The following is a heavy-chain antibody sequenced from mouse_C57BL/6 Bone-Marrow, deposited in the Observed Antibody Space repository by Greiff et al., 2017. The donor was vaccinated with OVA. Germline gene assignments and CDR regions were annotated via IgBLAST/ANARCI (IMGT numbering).Heavy chain of an antibody. CDR1: GFTFRRYT. CDR3: ARHRDSSGYPAWFAY. Sequence: EVQLVASGGGLVTPGCSLKLSCAASGFTFRRYTLSWFRHTPVPCLALVATISGGGGNTYSPDSVKGRFTISRENAKNTLYLQMSSLRSEDTALYYCARHRDSSGYPAWFAYWGQGTLVTVSA. D-gene: IGHD3-2*02. J-gene: IGHJ3*01. CDR2: ISGGGGNT. V-gene: IGHV5-9*01.